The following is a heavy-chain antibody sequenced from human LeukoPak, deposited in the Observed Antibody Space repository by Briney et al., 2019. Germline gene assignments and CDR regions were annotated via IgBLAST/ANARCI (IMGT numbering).Heavy chain of an antibody. CDR1: GFTFSSYG. V-gene: IGHV3-30*18. CDR3: AKVSPHYDILTHSASYFDY. J-gene: IGHJ4*02. Sequence: PGRSLRLSCAASGFTFSSYGMHWVRQAPGKGLEWVAVISYDRSNKYYADSVKGRFTISRDNSKNTLYLQMNSLRAEDTAVYYCAKVSPHYDILTHSASYFDYWGQGTLVTVSS. CDR2: ISYDRSNK. D-gene: IGHD3-9*01.